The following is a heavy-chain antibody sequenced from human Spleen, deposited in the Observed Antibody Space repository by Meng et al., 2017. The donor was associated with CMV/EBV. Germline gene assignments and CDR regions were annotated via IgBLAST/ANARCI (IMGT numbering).Heavy chain of an antibody. J-gene: IGHJ4*02. V-gene: IGHV3-21*01. Sequence: ASGFSFSGYSMNWVRRARGKGLEWVSSIGLSSSSIYYADSLKGRFTISRDNAKSSLYLQMNSLRAEDTAVYYCARGAGKQGRFYFDNWGQGTLVTVSS. CDR3: ARGAGKQGRFYFDN. CDR1: GFSFSGYS. D-gene: IGHD6-19*01. CDR2: IGLSSSSI.